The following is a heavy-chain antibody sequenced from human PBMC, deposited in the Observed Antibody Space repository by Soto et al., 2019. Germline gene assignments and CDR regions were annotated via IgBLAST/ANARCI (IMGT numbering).Heavy chain of an antibody. CDR2: ISNDGSKK. J-gene: IGHJ6*02. Sequence: GGSLRLSCAASGFTFSSYGMHWVRQAPGKGLEWVAVISNDGSKKYYADSVKGRFTISRDNSKNTLYLQMNSLRAEDTAVYYCAKDSGTAMVTSYYYYGMDVWGQGTTVTVSS. CDR3: AKDSGTAMVTSYYYYGMDV. D-gene: IGHD5-18*01. V-gene: IGHV3-30*18. CDR1: GFTFSSYG.